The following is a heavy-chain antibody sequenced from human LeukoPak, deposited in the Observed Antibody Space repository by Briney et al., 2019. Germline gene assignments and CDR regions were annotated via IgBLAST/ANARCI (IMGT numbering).Heavy chain of an antibody. CDR2: INHSGST. Sequence: PSETLSLTCAVYGGSFSGYYWSWIRQPPGKGLEWIGEINHSGSTNYNPSLKSRVTISVDTSKNQFSLKLSSVTAADTAVYYCARGSDSRKVGYWGQGTLVTVSS. D-gene: IGHD3-22*01. CDR1: GGSFSGYY. V-gene: IGHV4-34*01. J-gene: IGHJ4*02. CDR3: ARGSDSRKVGY.